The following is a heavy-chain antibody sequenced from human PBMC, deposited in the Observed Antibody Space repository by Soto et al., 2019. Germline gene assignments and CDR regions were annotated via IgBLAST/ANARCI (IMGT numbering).Heavy chain of an antibody. V-gene: IGHV4-4*02. J-gene: IGHJ5*02. CDR1: GDSISNFHW. CDR2: IFHGGST. Sequence: VQLHESGPGLVKASGTLSLTCAVSGDSISNFHWWTWLRQPPGRGLEWIGEIFHGGSTTYNPSLKGRFTISAENATSPFSLHLSWLTAGDTAVYYCARDGGEWFQSGWGWVDPVGAGIVVIVSS. D-gene: IGHD3-3*01. CDR3: ARDGGEWFQSGWGWVDP.